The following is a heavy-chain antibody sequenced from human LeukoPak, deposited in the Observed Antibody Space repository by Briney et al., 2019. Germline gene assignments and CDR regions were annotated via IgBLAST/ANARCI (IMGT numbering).Heavy chain of an antibody. J-gene: IGHJ2*01. CDR2: LNWSVVSQ. Sequence: VSLRLSCAASGFTFGGYAMSWVRQGSGKGLELVSGLNWSVVSQGYADSVKGRFTISRDNTKNSLFLQMNSLRAEDTAFYYCAKGKDTLNPYWYFDVWGRGTLVTVSS. D-gene: IGHD2-15*01. CDR3: AKGKDTLNPYWYFDV. V-gene: IGHV3-20*04. CDR1: GFTFGGYA.